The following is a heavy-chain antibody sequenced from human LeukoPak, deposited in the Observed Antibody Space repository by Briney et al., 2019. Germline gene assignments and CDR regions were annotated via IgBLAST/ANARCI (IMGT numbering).Heavy chain of an antibody. CDR3: ARDRLGPMIDPMHGYYFDY. CDR1: GFTFSSYS. J-gene: IGHJ4*02. V-gene: IGHV3-48*02. CDR2: ISSSSSTI. Sequence: GGSLRLSCAASGFTFSSYSMNWVRQAPGKGLEWVSYISSSSSTIYYADSVKGRFTISRDNAKNSLYLQMNSLRDEDTAVYYCARDRLGPMIDPMHGYYFDYWGQGTLVTVSS. D-gene: IGHD3-22*01.